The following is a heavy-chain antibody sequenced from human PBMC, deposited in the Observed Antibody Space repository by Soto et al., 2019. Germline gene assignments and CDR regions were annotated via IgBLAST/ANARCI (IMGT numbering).Heavy chain of an antibody. V-gene: IGHV4-4*02. CDR2: IYHSGST. J-gene: IGHJ4*02. D-gene: IGHD5-18*01. Sequence: PSETLSLTCAVSGGSISSSNWWSWVRQPPGKGLEWIGEIYHSGSTLYNMSLKSRVTISVDKSNNQFSLKLTSMTAADSAVYYCARVGYTSGHYFDYWGQGTLVTVYS. CDR3: ARVGYTSGHYFDY. CDR1: GGSISSSNW.